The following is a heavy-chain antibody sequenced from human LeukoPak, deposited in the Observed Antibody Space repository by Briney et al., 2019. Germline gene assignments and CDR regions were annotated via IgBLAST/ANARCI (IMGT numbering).Heavy chain of an antibody. CDR2: INPSGGST. D-gene: IGHD3-10*01. CDR3: AGAQAQAYGSGSYYIPVISGSDY. Sequence: ASVKVSCKASGYTFTSYYMHWVRQAPGQGLEWMGIINPSGGSTSYAQKFQGRVTMTRDTSTSTVYMELSSLRSEDTAVYYCAGAQAQAYGSGSYYIPVISGSDYWGQGTLVTVSS. V-gene: IGHV1-46*01. J-gene: IGHJ4*02. CDR1: GYTFTSYY.